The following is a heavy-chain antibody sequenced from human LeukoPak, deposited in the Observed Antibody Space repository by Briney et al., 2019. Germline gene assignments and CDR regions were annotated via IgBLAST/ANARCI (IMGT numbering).Heavy chain of an antibody. CDR1: GFTFSSYA. V-gene: IGHV3-23*01. Sequence: KTGGSLRLSCAASGFTFSSYAMSWGRQAPGKGLEWVSAISGSGGSTYYADSVKGRFTISRDNSKNTLYLQMNSLRAEDTAVYYCAKDLRRDYGSGSYFPNWGQGTLVTVSS. D-gene: IGHD3-10*01. J-gene: IGHJ4*02. CDR3: AKDLRRDYGSGSYFPN. CDR2: ISGSGGST.